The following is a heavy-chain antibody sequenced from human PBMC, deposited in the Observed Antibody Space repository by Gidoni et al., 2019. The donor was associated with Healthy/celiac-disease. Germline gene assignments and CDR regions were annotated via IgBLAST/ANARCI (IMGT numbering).Heavy chain of an antibody. V-gene: IGHV4-34*01. CDR3: ARGTVRYSSSGYYFDY. CDR2: INHSGST. CDR1: GGSFSGYY. D-gene: IGHD6-6*01. Sequence: QVQLQQWGAGLLKPSETLSLTCAVYGGSFSGYYWSWIRQPPGKGLEWIGEINHSGSTNYNPSLQSRVTISVDTSKNPFSLKLSSVTAAETAVYYCARGTVRYSSSGYYFDYWGQGTLVTVSS. J-gene: IGHJ4*02.